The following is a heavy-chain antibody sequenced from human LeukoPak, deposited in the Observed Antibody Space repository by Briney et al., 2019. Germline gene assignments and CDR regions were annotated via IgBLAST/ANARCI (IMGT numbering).Heavy chain of an antibody. J-gene: IGHJ4*02. CDR3: AKDLASGTGGGLFD. CDR2: ISWNSGSI. Sequence: GRSLRLSCAASGFTFDDYAMHWVRQAPGKGLEWVSGISWNSGSIGYADSVKGRFTISRDNAKNSLHLQMNSLRAEDTALYYCAKDLASGTGGGLFDWGQGTLVTVSS. CDR1: GFTFDDYA. V-gene: IGHV3-9*01. D-gene: IGHD1-26*01.